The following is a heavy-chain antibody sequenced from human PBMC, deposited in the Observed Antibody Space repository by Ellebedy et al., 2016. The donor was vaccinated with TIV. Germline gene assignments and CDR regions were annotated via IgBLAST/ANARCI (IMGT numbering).Heavy chain of an antibody. CDR1: GFNFNDFA. D-gene: IGHD5-12*01. CDR3: ARYSSLSGWSPDY. Sequence: GESLKISXAASGFNFNDFAMHWVRQAPGKGLECVSVVSPRSERTYHADSVQGRFTISKDNSKNTLYLQMNSLRVDDTAVYYCARYSSLSGWSPDYWGQGTLVTVSP. J-gene: IGHJ4*02. V-gene: IGHV3-23*01. CDR2: VSPRSERT.